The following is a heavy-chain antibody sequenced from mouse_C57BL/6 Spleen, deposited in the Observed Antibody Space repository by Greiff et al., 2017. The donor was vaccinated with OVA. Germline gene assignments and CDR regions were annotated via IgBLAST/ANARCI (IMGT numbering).Heavy chain of an antibody. Sequence: VQLQQPGAELVKPGASVKMSCKASGYTFTSYWITWVKQRPGQGLEWIGDIYPGSGSTNYNEKFTSKATLTVDTSSSTAYMQLSSLTSEDAAVYYCARSVYYDYAADWGQGTLVTVSA. CDR1: GYTFTSYW. D-gene: IGHD2-4*01. J-gene: IGHJ3*01. CDR2: IYPGSGST. CDR3: ARSVYYDYAAD. V-gene: IGHV1-55*01.